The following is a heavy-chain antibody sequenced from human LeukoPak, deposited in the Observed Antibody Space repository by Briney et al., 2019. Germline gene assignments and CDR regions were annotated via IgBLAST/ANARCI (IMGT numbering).Heavy chain of an antibody. D-gene: IGHD1-26*01. CDR1: GYPFSSYG. J-gene: IGHJ4*02. CDR2: ISAYNGHT. Sequence: ASVKVSCKGSGYPFSSYGITWVRQAPGQGLEWVGWISAYNGHTQYGQNVQGRVTMTTETSTTTAYLELRNLTSDDTAVYFCASGAYYPFDFWGQGTLATVSS. CDR3: ASGAYYPFDF. V-gene: IGHV1-18*01.